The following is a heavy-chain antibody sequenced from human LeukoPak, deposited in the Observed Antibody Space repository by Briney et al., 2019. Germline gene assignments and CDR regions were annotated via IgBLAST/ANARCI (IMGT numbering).Heavy chain of an antibody. CDR3: ARQKCSGGSCYSFGNGFDP. CDR1: GGSISSYY. Sequence: SETLSLTCTVSGGSISSYYWSWIRQPPGKGLEWIGYIYYSGSTNYNPSLKSRVTISVDTSKNQFSLRLSSVTAADTAVYYCARQKCSGGSCYSFGNGFDPWGQGTPVTVSS. J-gene: IGHJ5*02. CDR2: IYYSGST. V-gene: IGHV4-59*08. D-gene: IGHD2-15*01.